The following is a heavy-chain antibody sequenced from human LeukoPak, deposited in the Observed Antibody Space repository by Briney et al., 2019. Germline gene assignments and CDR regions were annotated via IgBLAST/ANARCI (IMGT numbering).Heavy chain of an antibody. CDR1: EFTFSNFW. CDR3: ARDSGSCRGCAFDI. D-gene: IGHD1-26*01. CDR2: TNRDGSEK. V-gene: IGHV3-7*01. Sequence: PGGSLRLSCAASEFTFSNFWMSWVRQVPGKGLEWVANTNRDGSEKYYVVSVKGRVTISRDNAMNFLYLQLNSLRVDDTAVYYCARDSGSCRGCAFDIWGQGTVVTVSS. J-gene: IGHJ3*02.